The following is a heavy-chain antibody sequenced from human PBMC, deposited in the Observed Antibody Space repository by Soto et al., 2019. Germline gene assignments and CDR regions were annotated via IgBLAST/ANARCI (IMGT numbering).Heavy chain of an antibody. CDR2: INPSGGST. J-gene: IGHJ6*03. Sequence: ASVKVSCKASGYTFTSYYMHWVRQAPGQGLEWMGIINPSGGSTSYAQKFQGRVTMTRDTSTSTAYMELSSLRSEDTAVYYCARGIPPLRFLEWLPNYYYYYMDVWGKGTTVTVSS. D-gene: IGHD3-3*01. CDR1: GYTFTSYY. CDR3: ARGIPPLRFLEWLPNYYYYYMDV. V-gene: IGHV1-46*01.